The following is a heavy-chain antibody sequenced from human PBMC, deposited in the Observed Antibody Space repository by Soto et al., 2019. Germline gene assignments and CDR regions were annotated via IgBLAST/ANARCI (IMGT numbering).Heavy chain of an antibody. V-gene: IGHV4-31*03. D-gene: IGHD3-10*01. J-gene: IGHJ6*02. CDR2: IYSSGST. CDR3: ATAGRGYYYYGMDV. CDR1: GGAFSSGGYY. Sequence: PSETLSLTCTVPGGAFSSGGYYWSWIRQHPGKGLEWIGYIYSSGSTYYNPSRKSRVTIAVDTTKNQFYLKLSSVSDADTAVYYCATAGRGYYYYGMDVWGQGTTVTVSS.